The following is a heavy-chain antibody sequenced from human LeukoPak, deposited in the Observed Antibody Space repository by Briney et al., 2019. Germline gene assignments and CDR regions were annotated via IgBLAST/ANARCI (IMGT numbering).Heavy chain of an antibody. CDR3: AREPGIAAAGTGFDY. CDR2: IYYSGST. D-gene: IGHD6-13*01. V-gene: IGHV4-59*01. Sequence: SETLSLTCTVSGGSISSYYWSWIRQPPGKGLEWIGYIYYSGSTNYNPSLKSRVTISVDTSKNQFSLKLSSVTAADTAVYYCAREPGIAAAGTGFDYWGQGTLVTVSS. CDR1: GGSISSYY. J-gene: IGHJ4*02.